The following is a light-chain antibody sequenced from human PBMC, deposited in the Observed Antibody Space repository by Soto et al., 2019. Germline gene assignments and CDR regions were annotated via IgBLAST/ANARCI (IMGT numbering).Light chain of an antibody. CDR2: GSS. CDR1: QSVSNNY. Sequence: EVVLTQSPGTLSLSTGERATLSCRASQSVSNNYFAWYQQKPGQAPRLLIFGSSDRATGIPDRFSGSGSGTDFTLTISRLEPEDFAVYYCQQYGSSPPYTFGQGNKLEIK. V-gene: IGKV3-20*01. J-gene: IGKJ2*01. CDR3: QQYGSSPPYT.